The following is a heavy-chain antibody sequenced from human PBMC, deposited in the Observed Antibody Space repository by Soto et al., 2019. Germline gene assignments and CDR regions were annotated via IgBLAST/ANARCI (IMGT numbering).Heavy chain of an antibody. CDR3: ARQAKIGDRSQFYFDS. J-gene: IGHJ4*02. V-gene: IGHV3-30*04. CDR2: ISYNGGNK. CDR1: GFTFSFYA. D-gene: IGHD3-16*01. Sequence: GGSLRLSCAASGFTFSFYAVHWVRQAPGKGLEWVAVISYNGGNKHYVDSVKGRFTISRDNSQDTLYLQMDSLRPDDTAVYYCARQAKIGDRSQFYFDSWGQGTLVTV.